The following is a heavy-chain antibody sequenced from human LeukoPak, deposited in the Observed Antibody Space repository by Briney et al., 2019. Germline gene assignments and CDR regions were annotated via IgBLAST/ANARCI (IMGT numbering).Heavy chain of an antibody. CDR2: IYYSGST. CDR1: GGSISSSSYY. J-gene: IGHJ4*02. V-gene: IGHV4-39*07. Sequence: SETLSLTCTVSGGSISSSSYYWGWIRQPPGKGLERIGSIYYSGSTYYNPSLKSRVTISVDTSKNQFSLKLSSVTAADTAVYYCASSRGDYFDYWGQGTLVTVSS. CDR3: ASSRGDYFDY.